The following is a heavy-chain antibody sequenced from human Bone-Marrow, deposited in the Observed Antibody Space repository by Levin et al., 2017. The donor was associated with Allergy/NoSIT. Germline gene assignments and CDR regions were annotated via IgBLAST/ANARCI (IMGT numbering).Heavy chain of an antibody. V-gene: IGHV3-23*01. CDR1: GFTFSAHG. J-gene: IGHJ4*02. Sequence: GGSLRLSCAASGFTFSAHGMNWVRQAPGKGLEWVSGLTGGGDRIYYAESVKGRFTISRDNSKNTLYLQMNSLRAEDTALYYCAKDREGGAFDYWGQGTPVTVSS. D-gene: IGHD3-16*01. CDR2: LTGGGDRI. CDR3: AKDREGGAFDY.